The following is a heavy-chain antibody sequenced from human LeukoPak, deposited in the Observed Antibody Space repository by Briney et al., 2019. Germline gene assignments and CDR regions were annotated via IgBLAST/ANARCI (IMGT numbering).Heavy chain of an antibody. Sequence: SETLSLACAVYGGSFSGYYWSWIRQPPGKGLEWIGEINHSGSTNYNPSLKSRVTISVDTSKNQFSLKLSSVTAADTAVYYCARGRGIAGRPRVYYYMDVWGKGTTVTVSS. CDR2: INHSGST. V-gene: IGHV4-34*01. J-gene: IGHJ6*03. CDR1: GGSFSGYY. CDR3: ARGRGIAGRPRVYYYMDV. D-gene: IGHD6-6*01.